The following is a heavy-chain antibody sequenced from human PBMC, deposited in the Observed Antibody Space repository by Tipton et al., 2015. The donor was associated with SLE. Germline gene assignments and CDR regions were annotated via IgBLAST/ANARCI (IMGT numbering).Heavy chain of an antibody. J-gene: IGHJ4*03. D-gene: IGHD5-24*01. CDR3: AKLVRRDEDFDY. Sequence: SLRLSCAASGFTFSSYAMSWVRQAPGKGLEWVSAISGSGGSTYYADSVKGRFTISRDNSKNTLYLQMNSLRAEDTAVYYCAKLVRRDEDFDYWGQGTMVTVSS. CDR1: GFTFSSYA. V-gene: IGHV3-23*01. CDR2: ISGSGGST.